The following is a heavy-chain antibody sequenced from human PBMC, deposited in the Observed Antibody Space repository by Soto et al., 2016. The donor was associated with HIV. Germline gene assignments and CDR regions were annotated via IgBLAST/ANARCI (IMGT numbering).Heavy chain of an antibody. Sequence: VQLVESGGGVVQPGKSLRLSCAASGFPFSTYAMHWVRQAPGMGLEWVAAISYDGTNKYYADSVKGRLTISRDNSKSTLYLQMNSLRSDDTAVYYCARALDIWGQGTMVIVSS. V-gene: IGHV3-30*04. J-gene: IGHJ3*02. CDR3: ARALDI. CDR2: ISYDGTNK. CDR1: GFPFSTYA.